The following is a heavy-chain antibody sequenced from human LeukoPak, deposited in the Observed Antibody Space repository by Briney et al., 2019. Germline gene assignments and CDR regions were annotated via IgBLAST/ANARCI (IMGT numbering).Heavy chain of an antibody. CDR3: ARFVIGASGFLEWLYDYYYGMDV. CDR1: GGSLSSYY. CDR2: IYYGGST. Sequence: PSETLSLTCTVSGGSLSSYYWSWIRQPAGKGLEWIGYIYYGGSTNYNPSLKSRVTISVDTSKNQFSLKLSSVTAADTAVYYCARFVIGASGFLEWLYDYYYGMDVWGQGTTVTVSS. D-gene: IGHD3-3*01. V-gene: IGHV4-59*01. J-gene: IGHJ6*02.